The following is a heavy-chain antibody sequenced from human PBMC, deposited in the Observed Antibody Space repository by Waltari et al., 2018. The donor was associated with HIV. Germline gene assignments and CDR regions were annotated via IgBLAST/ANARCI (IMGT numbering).Heavy chain of an antibody. CDR1: GASISSYY. CDR2: ISYSGRT. J-gene: IGHJ5*02. Sequence: QVQLQESGPGLVKPSETLSLTCTVSGASISSYYWSWFRQPPGKGLEWIGYISYSGRTNYNPSLKSRLTISLDTSKNQFSLKLSSVTAADTAVYYCARFPGVPAANINWLDPWGQGTLVTVSS. V-gene: IGHV4-59*01. D-gene: IGHD2-2*01. CDR3: ARFPGVPAANINWLDP.